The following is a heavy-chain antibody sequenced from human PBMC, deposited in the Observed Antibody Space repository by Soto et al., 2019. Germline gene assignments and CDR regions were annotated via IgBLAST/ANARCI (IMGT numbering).Heavy chain of an antibody. CDR3: ARAHYSSWDAGYFDY. V-gene: IGHV4-59*01. Sequence: SETLSLTCTVSGGSISSYYWSWIRQPPGKGLEWIGYIYYSGSTNYNPSLKSRVTISVDTSKNQFSLKLSSVTAADTAVYYCARAHYSSWDAGYFDYWGQGTLVTVSS. CDR2: IYYSGST. D-gene: IGHD6-13*01. J-gene: IGHJ4*02. CDR1: GGSISSYY.